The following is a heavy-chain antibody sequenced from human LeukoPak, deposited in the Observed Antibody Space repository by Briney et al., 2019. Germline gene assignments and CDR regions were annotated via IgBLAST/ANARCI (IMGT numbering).Heavy chain of an antibody. CDR2: IWYDGSNK. Sequence: PGGSLRLSCAASGFTFSSYGMHWVRQAPGKGLEWVAVIWYDGSNKYYADSVKGRFTISRDDAKESLYLQMNSLRAEDTAVYYCTNDRLGYCSSTSCSDPHYYYYMDVWGKGTTVTVSS. CDR1: GFTFSSYG. J-gene: IGHJ6*03. V-gene: IGHV3-33*03. CDR3: TNDRLGYCSSTSCSDPHYYYYMDV. D-gene: IGHD2-2*01.